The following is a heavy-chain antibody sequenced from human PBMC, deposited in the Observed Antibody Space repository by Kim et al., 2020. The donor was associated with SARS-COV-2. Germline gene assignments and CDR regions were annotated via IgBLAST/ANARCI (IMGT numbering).Heavy chain of an antibody. J-gene: IGHJ5*02. CDR3: ARGYVATIGA. CDR2: WYN. D-gene: IGHD5-12*01. Sequence: WYNDYAISVKSRITITPDTSKNQCSLQLNSVTPEDTAVYCCARGYVATIGAWGQGTLVTVSS. V-gene: IGHV6-1*01.